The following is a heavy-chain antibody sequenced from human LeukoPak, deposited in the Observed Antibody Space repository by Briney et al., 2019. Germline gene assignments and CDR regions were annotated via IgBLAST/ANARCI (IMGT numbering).Heavy chain of an antibody. J-gene: IGHJ5*02. CDR1: GGSISSGSYY. CDR2: IYTSGST. V-gene: IGHV4-61*02. Sequence: SQILSLTCTVSGGSISSGSYYWSWIRQPAGKGLEWIGRIYTSGSTNYNPSLKSRVTISVDTSKNQFSLKLSSVTAADTAVYYCARAQMGVLVGATSITTAFKTYNWFDPWGQGTLVTVSS. CDR3: ARAQMGVLVGATSITTAFKTYNWFDP. D-gene: IGHD1-26*01.